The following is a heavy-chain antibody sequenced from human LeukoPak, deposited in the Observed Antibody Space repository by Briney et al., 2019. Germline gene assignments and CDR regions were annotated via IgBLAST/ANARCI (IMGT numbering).Heavy chain of an antibody. CDR2: IYYSGST. V-gene: IGHV4-39*01. CDR1: GGSISSSSYY. J-gene: IGHJ5*02. Sequence: ASETLSLTCTVSGGSISSSSYYWGWIRQPPGKGLEWIGSIYYSGSTYYNPSLKSRVTISVDTSKNQFSLKLSSVTAADTAVYYCARTQSPARVRDNWFDPWGQGTLVTVSS. CDR3: ARTQSPARVRDNWFDP. D-gene: IGHD2-21*01.